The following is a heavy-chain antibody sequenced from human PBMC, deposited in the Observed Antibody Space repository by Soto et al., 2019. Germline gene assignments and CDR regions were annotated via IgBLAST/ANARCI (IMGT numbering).Heavy chain of an antibody. V-gene: IGHV1-69*12. D-gene: IGHD1-20*01. CDR1: GGTFSSCA. J-gene: IGHJ6*02. Sequence: QVQLVQSGAEVKKPGSSVKVSCKASGGTFSSCAISWVRQSAGQGLEWMGGIIPIFGTANYAQKFQGRVTITADESTSTAYMELSSLRSEDTAVYYCARGITGTVSYYYGMDVWGQGTTVTVSS. CDR2: IIPIFGTA. CDR3: ARGITGTVSYYYGMDV.